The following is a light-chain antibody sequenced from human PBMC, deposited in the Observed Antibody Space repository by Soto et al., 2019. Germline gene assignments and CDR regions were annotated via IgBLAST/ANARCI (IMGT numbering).Light chain of an antibody. V-gene: IGKV1-39*01. J-gene: IGKJ2*01. CDR3: QQSYRTPYP. Sequence: DIQMTQSPSSLSASVGDRVTITCRANQSISSYLNWYQQKPGKAPKLLIYAASTLQRGVSSRFSGSGSGTDSTLTIRSLQLDDFATYYCQQSYRTPYPFGQGTKVDIK. CDR1: QSISSY. CDR2: AAS.